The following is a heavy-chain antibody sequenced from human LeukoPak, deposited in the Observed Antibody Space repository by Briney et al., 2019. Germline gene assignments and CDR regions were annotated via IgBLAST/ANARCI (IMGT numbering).Heavy chain of an antibody. CDR3: ARDSGGSWFDP. V-gene: IGHV1-18*01. Sequence: GASVKVSCKASGYRLSSYGISWVRQAPGQGLEWMGWISTYNGNTDYTQKLRGRVTMTTDTSTSTVWMELRSLRSDDTAVYYCARDSGGSWFDPWGQGTLVTVSS. J-gene: IGHJ5*02. D-gene: IGHD6-19*01. CDR2: ISTYNGNT. CDR1: GYRLSSYG.